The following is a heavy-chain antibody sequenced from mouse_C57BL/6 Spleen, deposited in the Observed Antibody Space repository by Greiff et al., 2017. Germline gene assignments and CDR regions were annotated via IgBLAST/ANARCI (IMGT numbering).Heavy chain of an antibody. CDR3: ARHYYGSSLFDY. D-gene: IGHD1-1*01. CDR2: IYPSDSET. Sequence: VQLQQPGAELVRPGSSVKLSCKASGYTFTSYWMDWVKQRPGQGLEWIGNIYPSDSETHYNQKFKDKATLTVDKSSSTAYMQLSSLTSEDSAVYYCARHYYGSSLFDYWGQGTTLTVSS. J-gene: IGHJ2*01. V-gene: IGHV1-61*01. CDR1: GYTFTSYW.